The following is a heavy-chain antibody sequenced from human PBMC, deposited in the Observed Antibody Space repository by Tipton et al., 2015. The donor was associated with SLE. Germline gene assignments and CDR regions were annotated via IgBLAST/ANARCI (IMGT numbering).Heavy chain of an antibody. CDR3: ARVGDYEDAFDI. CDR1: GFTFSSYS. D-gene: IGHD4-17*01. J-gene: IGHJ3*02. CDR2: ISSSSIYI. V-gene: IGHV3-21*01. Sequence: SLRLSCAASGFTFSSYSMNWVRQAPGKGLEWVSSISSSSIYIHYADSVKGRFTISRDNAKNSLYLQMNSLRAEDTAVYYCARVGDYEDAFDIWGQGTMVTVSS.